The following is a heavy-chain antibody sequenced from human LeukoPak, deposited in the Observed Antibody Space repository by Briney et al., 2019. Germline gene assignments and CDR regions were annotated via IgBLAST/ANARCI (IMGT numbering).Heavy chain of an antibody. Sequence: GGSLRLSCAASGFTVSSNYMSWVRQAPGKGLEWVSVIYSGGSTYYADSVKGRFTISRDNSKNTLYLQMNSLRAEDTAVYYCARDYDSSGYYQANLDYWGQGTLVTVSS. V-gene: IGHV3-53*01. CDR2: IYSGGST. J-gene: IGHJ4*02. CDR3: ARDYDSSGYYQANLDY. CDR1: GFTVSSNY. D-gene: IGHD3-22*01.